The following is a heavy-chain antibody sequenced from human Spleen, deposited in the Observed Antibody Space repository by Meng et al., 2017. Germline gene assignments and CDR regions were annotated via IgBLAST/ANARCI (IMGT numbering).Heavy chain of an antibody. CDR2: IIPILAIA. D-gene: IGHD3-10*01. CDR1: GGTFSSYA. V-gene: IGHV1-69*10. J-gene: IGHJ4*02. Sequence: SVKVSCKASGGTFSSYAISWVRQAPGQGLEWMGGIIPILAIANYAQKFQGRVTISADKSTSTAYMELSSLRSEDTAVYYCARGGSGTYYNGDDYWGQGTLVTVSS. CDR3: ARGGSGTYYNGDDY.